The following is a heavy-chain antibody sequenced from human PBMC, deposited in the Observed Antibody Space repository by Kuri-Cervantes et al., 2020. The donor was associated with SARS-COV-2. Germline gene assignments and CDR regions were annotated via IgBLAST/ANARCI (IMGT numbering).Heavy chain of an antibody. CDR3: ARALHYYDSSGYLPGY. CDR2: IDPSDSYT. V-gene: IGHV5-10-1*01. CDR1: GYSFTNYW. D-gene: IGHD3-22*01. Sequence: GESLKISCKGSGYSFTNYWITWVRQMPGKGLEWMGRIDPSDSYTNYSPSFQGHVTISADKSFSTAYLQWSSLKASDTAMYYCARALHYYDSSGYLPGYWGQGTLVTVSS. J-gene: IGHJ4*02.